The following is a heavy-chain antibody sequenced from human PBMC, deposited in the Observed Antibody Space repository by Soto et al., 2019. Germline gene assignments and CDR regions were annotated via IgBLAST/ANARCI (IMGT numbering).Heavy chain of an antibody. V-gene: IGHV4-30-4*01. CDR3: ARVVTVRRGYAMDV. Sequence: QVQLQESGPGLVKPSQTLSLTCTVSGDSINSGDYYWSWIRQPPGKGLEWIGYIYYSGDTYYNPSLKGRLTISVDTSKNQFSLKLNSVTAADTAVYYCARVVTVRRGYAMDVWGQGTTVAVS. CDR2: IYYSGDT. D-gene: IGHD3-10*01. J-gene: IGHJ6*02. CDR1: GDSINSGDYY.